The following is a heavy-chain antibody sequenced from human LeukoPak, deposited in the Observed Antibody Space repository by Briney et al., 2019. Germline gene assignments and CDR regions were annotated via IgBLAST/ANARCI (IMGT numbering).Heavy chain of an antibody. V-gene: IGHV1-24*01. D-gene: IGHD6-19*01. Sequence: VASVKVSCKVSGYTLTELSMHWVRQAPGKGLEWMGGFDPKDGETIYAQKFQGRVTMTEDTSTDTAYMELSSLRSEDTAVYYCATGPGGQWLVLGEGYFDYWGQGTLVTVSS. CDR2: FDPKDGET. CDR1: GYTLTELS. J-gene: IGHJ4*02. CDR3: ATGPGGQWLVLGEGYFDY.